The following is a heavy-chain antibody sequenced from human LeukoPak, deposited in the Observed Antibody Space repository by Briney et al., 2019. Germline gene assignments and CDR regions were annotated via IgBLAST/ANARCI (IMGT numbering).Heavy chain of an antibody. D-gene: IGHD3-22*01. J-gene: IGHJ5*02. CDR2: IYYSGST. CDR1: GGSISSGGYY. V-gene: IGHV4-31*03. Sequence: SETLSLTCTVSGGSISSGGYYWSWIRQHPGKGLEWIGYIYYSGSTYYNPSLKSRVTISVDTSKNQFSLKLSSVTAADTAVYYCARVTTMIDNWFDPWGREPWSPSPQ. CDR3: ARVTTMIDNWFDP.